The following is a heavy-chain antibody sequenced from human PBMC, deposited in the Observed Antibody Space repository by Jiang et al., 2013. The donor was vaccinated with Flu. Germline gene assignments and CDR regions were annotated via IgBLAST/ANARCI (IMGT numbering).Heavy chain of an antibody. D-gene: IGHD1-1*01. CDR2: ISYSGTT. V-gene: IGHV4-39*01. CDR1: GGSVSSSDYY. CDR3: TRHADKGCVQLAFDI. Sequence: LLKPSETLSLTCTVSGGSVSSSDYYWGWIRQPPGKGLEWIGSISYSGTTYYNPSLKSRVTISVDMSKNQFSLKLSSVTAGDTSVYYCTRHADKGCVQLAFDIWGQGTMVTVSS. J-gene: IGHJ3*02.